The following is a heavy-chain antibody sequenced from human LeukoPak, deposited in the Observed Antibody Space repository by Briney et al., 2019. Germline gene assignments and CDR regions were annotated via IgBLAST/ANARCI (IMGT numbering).Heavy chain of an antibody. V-gene: IGHV4-4*02. D-gene: IGHD2/OR15-2a*01. CDR1: GGSISSSNW. Sequence: PSGTLSLTCAVSGGSISSSNWWSWVRQPPGKGLEWIGEIYHSGSTNYNPSLKSRVTISIDTSKNQFSLKLSSVTAADTAVYYCARLDRKYHGWFDPWGQGTLVTVSS. CDR2: IYHSGST. CDR3: ARLDRKYHGWFDP. J-gene: IGHJ5*02.